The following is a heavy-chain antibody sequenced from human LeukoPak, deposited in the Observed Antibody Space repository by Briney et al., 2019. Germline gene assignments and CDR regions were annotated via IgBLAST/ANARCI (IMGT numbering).Heavy chain of an antibody. V-gene: IGHV3-23*01. D-gene: IGHD6-19*01. CDR2: ISGSGDST. Sequence: GGSLRLSCAASGFTLSSYSMNWVRQAPGKGLEWVSAISGSGDSTFYADSVKGRFTISRDNSKNTLYLQIHSLRAEDTAVYYCAKGKGSSSSSLGWWGQGTLVTVSS. CDR3: AKGKGSSSSSLGW. J-gene: IGHJ4*02. CDR1: GFTLSSYS.